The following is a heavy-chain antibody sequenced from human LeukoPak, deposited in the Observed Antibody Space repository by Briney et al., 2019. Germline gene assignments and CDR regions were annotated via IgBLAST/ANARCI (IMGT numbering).Heavy chain of an antibody. V-gene: IGHV4-59*01. Sequence: SETLSLTCTVSGGSISSYYWSWIRQPPGKGLEGIGYIYYSGSANYNPSLKSRVTISVDTSKNHFSLKLSSVTAADTAVYYCARLSDYGDYGADNWFDPWGQGTLVTVSS. CDR3: ARLSDYGDYGADNWFDP. CDR2: IYYSGSA. D-gene: IGHD4-17*01. CDR1: GGSISSYY. J-gene: IGHJ5*02.